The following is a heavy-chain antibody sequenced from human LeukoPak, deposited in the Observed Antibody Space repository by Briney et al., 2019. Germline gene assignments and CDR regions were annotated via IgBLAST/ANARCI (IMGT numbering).Heavy chain of an antibody. V-gene: IGHV1-2*02. CDR1: GYTFTGYY. CDR2: INPNSDVT. Sequence: ASVKVSCKASGYTFTGYYMHWVRQAPGQGLEGMGWINPNSDVTNYAQKFQGRVTMTRDTSISTAYMELSRLRADDTAVYYCARDPMSSSSFWADYWGQGTLVTVSS. J-gene: IGHJ4*02. CDR3: ARDPMSSSSFWADY. D-gene: IGHD6-6*01.